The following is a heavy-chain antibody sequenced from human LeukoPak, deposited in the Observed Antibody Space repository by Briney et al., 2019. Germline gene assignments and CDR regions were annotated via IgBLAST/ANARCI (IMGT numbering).Heavy chain of an antibody. Sequence: SETLSLTCAVYGGSFSGYCWSWIRQPPGKGLEWIGEINHSGSTNYNPSLKSRVTISVDTSKNQFSLKLSSVTAADTAVYYCARTPYDSSGYYYLFFDYWGQGTLVTVSS. V-gene: IGHV4-34*01. J-gene: IGHJ4*02. CDR3: ARTPYDSSGYYYLFFDY. CDR1: GGSFSGYC. D-gene: IGHD3-22*01. CDR2: INHSGST.